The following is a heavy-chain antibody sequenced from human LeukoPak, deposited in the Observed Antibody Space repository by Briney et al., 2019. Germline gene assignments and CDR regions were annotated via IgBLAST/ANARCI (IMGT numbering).Heavy chain of an antibody. V-gene: IGHV4-39*01. D-gene: IGHD3-22*01. J-gene: IGHJ1*01. CDR2: IYYSGNT. CDR3: ARQSKGIIVITDFQH. Sequence: SETLSLTCTVSGGSISSSSYYWGWIRQPPGKGLEWIGSIYYSGNTYYSPSLKSRVTISVNTSKNQFSLKLSSVTAADTAVYYCARQSKGIIVITDFQHWGQGTLVTVSS. CDR1: GGSISSSSYY.